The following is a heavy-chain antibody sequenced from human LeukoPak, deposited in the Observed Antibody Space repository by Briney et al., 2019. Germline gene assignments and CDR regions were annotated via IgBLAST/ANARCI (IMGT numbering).Heavy chain of an antibody. D-gene: IGHD3-9*01. CDR1: GHTFTSYA. V-gene: IGHV1-3*03. CDR3: ARAKEAYYDILTGYYRDQYYFDY. J-gene: IGHJ4*02. Sequence: GASVKVSCKASGHTFTSYAMHWVRQAPGQRLEWMGWINAGNGNTKYSQEFQGRVTITRDTSASTAYMELSSMRSEDMAVYYCARAKEAYYDILTGYYRDQYYFDYWGQGTLVTVSS. CDR2: INAGNGNT.